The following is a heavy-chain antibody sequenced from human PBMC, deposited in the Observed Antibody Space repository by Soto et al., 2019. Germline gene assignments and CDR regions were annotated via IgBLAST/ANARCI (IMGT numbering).Heavy chain of an antibody. CDR3: ARAVVITYYYGMDV. D-gene: IGHD3-22*01. V-gene: IGHV4-31*03. CDR2: IYYSGST. CDR1: GGSISSGGYY. J-gene: IGHJ6*02. Sequence: PSETLSLTCTVSGGSISSGGYYWSWIRQHPGKGLEWIGYIYYSGSTYYNPSPKSRVTISVATSKNQFSLKLSSVTAADTAVYYCARAVVITYYYGMDVWGQGATVTVSS.